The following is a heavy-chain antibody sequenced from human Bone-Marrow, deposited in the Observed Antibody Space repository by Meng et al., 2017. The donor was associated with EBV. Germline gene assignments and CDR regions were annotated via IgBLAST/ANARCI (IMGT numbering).Heavy chain of an antibody. Sequence: QGQLVQSGAEGKKPGSSGKVSCKTSGGTFSSDAVSWVRQAPGQGLVWLGGLIPMSGAPYYAQNFQGRVTITADESTSTHYMELSNLRSEGTAMYYCASESGRGFTPDYWGQGTLVTVSS. CDR3: ASESGRGFTPDY. J-gene: IGHJ4*02. V-gene: IGHV1-69*01. D-gene: IGHD3-10*01. CDR1: GGTFSSDA. CDR2: LIPMSGAP.